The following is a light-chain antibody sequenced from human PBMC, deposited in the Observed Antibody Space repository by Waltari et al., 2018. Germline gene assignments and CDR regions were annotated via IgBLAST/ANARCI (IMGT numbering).Light chain of an antibody. CDR2: EVT. V-gene: IGLV2-8*01. Sequence: HSALTQPPSASGSPGQSVTISCTGTSSDIGGHNFVSWYQQHPGKAPKLIIYEVTKRPSGVPDRISASKSGNTASLTVSGLQADDEADDHCSSYTGSDWVFGGGTKLTVL. CDR3: SSYTGSDWV. CDR1: SSDIGGHNF. J-gene: IGLJ3*02.